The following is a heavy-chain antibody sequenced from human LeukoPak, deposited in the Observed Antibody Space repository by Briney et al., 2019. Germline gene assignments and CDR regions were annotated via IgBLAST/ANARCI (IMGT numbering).Heavy chain of an antibody. V-gene: IGHV4-31*03. CDR2: INYSGYS. D-gene: IGHD3-22*01. CDR1: GGSISGGGYY. Sequence: SETLSLTCTVSGGSISGGGYYWNWIRQHPGKGLEWIGHINYSGYSNYNPFLRSRVTMSVDTSRNRFSLKLTSVSAADTAMYYCVREVLSMIEVGYFDSWGQGTLVTVSS. J-gene: IGHJ4*02. CDR3: VREVLSMIEVGYFDS.